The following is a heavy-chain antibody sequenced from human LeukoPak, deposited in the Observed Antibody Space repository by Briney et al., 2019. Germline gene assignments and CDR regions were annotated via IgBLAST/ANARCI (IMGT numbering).Heavy chain of an antibody. Sequence: GGSLRLSCAASGFTFSSYWMHWVRQAPGKGLVWVSRINSDGSSTTYADSVKGRFAISRDNAKNTLFLQMNSLSPEDTAVYYCARDRSIEDAFDIWGQGAMVTVSS. CDR2: INSDGSST. CDR1: GFTFSSYW. J-gene: IGHJ3*02. D-gene: IGHD3-3*02. CDR3: ARDRSIEDAFDI. V-gene: IGHV3-74*03.